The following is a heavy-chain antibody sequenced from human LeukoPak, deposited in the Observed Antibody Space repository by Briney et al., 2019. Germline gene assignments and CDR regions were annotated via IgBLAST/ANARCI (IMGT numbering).Heavy chain of an antibody. D-gene: IGHD6-6*01. J-gene: IGHJ4*02. CDR1: GGSISTYY. V-gene: IGHV4-4*07. CDR2: IYTSGTT. CDR3: ARLCSSSSHFDY. Sequence: SETLSLTCTVSGGSISTYYWSWIRQPAGKGLEWIGHIYTSGTTNYNPSLKSRVTMSVDTSKNQFSLKLNSVTAADTAAYYCARLCSSSSHFDYWGQGTLVTVSS.